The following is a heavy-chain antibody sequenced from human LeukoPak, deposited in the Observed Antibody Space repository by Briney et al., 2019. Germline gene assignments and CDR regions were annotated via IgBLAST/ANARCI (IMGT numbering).Heavy chain of an antibody. J-gene: IGHJ4*02. CDR1: GGSISSSSYY. CDR2: IYYSGST. Sequence: SETLSLTCTVSGGSISSSSYYWGWIRQPPGKGLEWIGSIYYSGSTYYNPSLKSRVTISVDTSKNQFSLKLSSVTAADTAVYYCARRPQLRPSDYWGQGTLVTVSS. D-gene: IGHD1-26*01. CDR3: ARRPQLRPSDY. V-gene: IGHV4-39*01.